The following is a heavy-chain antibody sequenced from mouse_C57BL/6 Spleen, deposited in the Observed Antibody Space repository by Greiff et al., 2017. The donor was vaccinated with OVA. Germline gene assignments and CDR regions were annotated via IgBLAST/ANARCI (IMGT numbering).Heavy chain of an antibody. J-gene: IGHJ1*03. V-gene: IGHV1-59*01. CDR2: IDPSDSYT. CDR1: GYTFPSYW. Sequence: VQLQQPGAELVRPGTSVKLSCKASGYTFPSYWMHWVKQRPGQGLEWIGVIDPSDSYTTYNQKFKGKATLTVDTSSSTAYMQLSSLTSEDAAVYYCARRGDYDENWYFDVWGTGTTVTVAS. CDR3: ARRGDYDENWYFDV. D-gene: IGHD2-4*01.